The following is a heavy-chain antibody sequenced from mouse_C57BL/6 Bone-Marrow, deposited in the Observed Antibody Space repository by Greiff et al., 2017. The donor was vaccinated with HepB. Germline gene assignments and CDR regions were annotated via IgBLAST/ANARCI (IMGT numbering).Heavy chain of an antibody. CDR1: GYTFTTYP. CDR2: FHPYNDDT. D-gene: IGHD1-1*01. V-gene: IGHV1-47*01. CDR3: ARRDYYGSSYDWYFDV. Sequence: VQLQQSGAELVKPGASVKMSCKASGYTFTTYPIEWMKQNHGKSLEWIGNFHPYNDDTKYNEKFKGKATLTVEKSSSTVYLELSRLTSEDSAVYYFARRDYYGSSYDWYFDVWGTGTTVTVSS. J-gene: IGHJ1*03.